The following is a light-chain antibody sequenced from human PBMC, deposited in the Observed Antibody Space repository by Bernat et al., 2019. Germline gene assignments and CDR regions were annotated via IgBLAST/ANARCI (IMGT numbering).Light chain of an antibody. CDR2: EVS. V-gene: IGLV2-8*01. CDR3: SSYAGSNNYV. J-gene: IGLJ1*01. Sequence: QSALTQPPSASGSPGQSVTTSCIGTSSDVGGYNYVSWYQQHPGKAPKLMIYEVSKRPSGVPDRFSDYKSGNTASLTVPGLQAEDEADYYCSSYAGSNNYVFGTGTKVTVL. CDR1: SSDVGGYNY.